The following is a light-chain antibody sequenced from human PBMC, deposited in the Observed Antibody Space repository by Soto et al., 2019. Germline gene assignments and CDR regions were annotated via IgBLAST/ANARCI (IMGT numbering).Light chain of an antibody. J-gene: IGKJ2*02. CDR2: GAS. CDR3: QQYGSSLWWT. Sequence: EIVLTQSPGTLSWSPGERATLSCRASQSVSSSYLAWYQQKPGQAPRLLIYGASSRATGIPDRFSGSGSGTDFTLTISRLEPEDFAVYYCQQYGSSLWWTFGQGTKLEIK. V-gene: IGKV3-20*01. CDR1: QSVSSSY.